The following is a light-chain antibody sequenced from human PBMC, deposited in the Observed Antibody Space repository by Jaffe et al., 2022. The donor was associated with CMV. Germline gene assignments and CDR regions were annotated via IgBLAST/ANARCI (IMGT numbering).Light chain of an antibody. CDR3: CSYAGSYTHWV. J-gene: IGLJ3*02. V-gene: IGLV2-11*01. CDR2: DVT. Sequence: QSALTQPRSVSGSPGQSVTISCTGTSNDIGAYGYVSWYQQHPGKAPKLMIFDVTNRPSGVPDRFSGSKSGNTASLTISGLQAEDEADYYCCSYAGSYTHWVFGGGTKLTVL. CDR1: SNDIGAYGY.